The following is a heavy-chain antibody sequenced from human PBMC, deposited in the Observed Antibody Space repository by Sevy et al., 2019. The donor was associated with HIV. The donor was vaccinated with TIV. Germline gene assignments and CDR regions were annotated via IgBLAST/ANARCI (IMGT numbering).Heavy chain of an antibody. Sequence: GGSLRLSCAASGFTFSSYEMNWVRVAPGKGLEWVSYISSSGSTIYYADSVKGRFSISRDNAKNSLYLQMNSLRAEDTTVYYCASDFLYYYGSGTYYYGMDVWGQGTTVTVSS. CDR3: ASDFLYYYGSGTYYYGMDV. V-gene: IGHV3-48*03. CDR2: ISSSGSTI. CDR1: GFTFSSYE. J-gene: IGHJ6*02. D-gene: IGHD3-10*01.